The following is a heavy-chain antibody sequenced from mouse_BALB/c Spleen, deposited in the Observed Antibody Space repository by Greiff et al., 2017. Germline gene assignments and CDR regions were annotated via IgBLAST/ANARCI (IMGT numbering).Heavy chain of an antibody. Sequence: EVQLQQSGAELVKPGASVKLSCTASGFNIKDTYMHWVKQRPEQGLEWIGRIDPYDSETHYNQKFKDKAILTVDKSSSTAYMQLSSLTSEDSAVYYCARATTVAADYWGQGTTLTVSS. CDR3: ARATTVAADY. V-gene: IGHV14-3*02. J-gene: IGHJ2*01. CDR2: IDPYDSET. D-gene: IGHD1-1*01. CDR1: GFNIKDTY.